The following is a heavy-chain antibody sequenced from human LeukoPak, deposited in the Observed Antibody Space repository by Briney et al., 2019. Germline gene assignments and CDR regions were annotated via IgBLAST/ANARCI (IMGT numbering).Heavy chain of an antibody. CDR3: AAYSRSAGTFDI. CDR2: IYHSGST. J-gene: IGHJ3*02. Sequence: SETLSLTCTVSGYSISSGYYWGWIRQPPGKGLEWIGEIYHSGSTNYSPSLKSRVTISVDKSKSQFSLNLTSVTAADTAVYYCAAYSRSAGTFDIWGQGTMVTVSS. D-gene: IGHD6-6*01. V-gene: IGHV4-38-2*02. CDR1: GYSISSGYY.